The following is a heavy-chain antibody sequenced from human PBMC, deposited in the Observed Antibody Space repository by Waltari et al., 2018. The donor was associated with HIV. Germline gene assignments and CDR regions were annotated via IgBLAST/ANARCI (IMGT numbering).Heavy chain of an antibody. J-gene: IGHJ5*02. CDR2: IYTSGST. CDR3: ARAYYDFWSGTGSSGNWFDP. Sequence: QVQLQESGPGLVNPSQNLSLTCHAPSRPISRASYYWRWIRPPAGKGLELIGRIYTSGSTNYNPSLKSRVTISVDTSKNQFSLKLRSVTAADTAVYYCARAYYDFWSGTGSSGNWFDPWGQGTLVTVSS. D-gene: IGHD3-3*01. CDR1: SRPISRASYY. V-gene: IGHV4-61*02.